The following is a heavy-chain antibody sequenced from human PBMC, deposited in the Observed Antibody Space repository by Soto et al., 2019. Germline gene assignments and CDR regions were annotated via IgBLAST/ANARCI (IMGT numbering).Heavy chain of an antibody. CDR1: GFTVSSYS. CDR3: VRGRITDSRDWYGA. J-gene: IGHJ4*02. CDR2: VSKSSSYT. Sequence: GWALRLSCAASGFTVSSYSMNWVRQAPGKGLEWGSSVSKSSSYTYYPDSAKVRFSISRDNAKNSVYLQMNNLRAEDTAVYYCVRGRITDSRDWYGAWGQGTLVTVSS. D-gene: IGHD6-19*01. V-gene: IGHV3-21*06.